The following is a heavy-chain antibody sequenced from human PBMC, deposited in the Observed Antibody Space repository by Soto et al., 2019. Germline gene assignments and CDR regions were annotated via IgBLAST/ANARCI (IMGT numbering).Heavy chain of an antibody. CDR1: GFTFSGYG. V-gene: IGHV3-30*03. D-gene: IGHD6-6*01. J-gene: IGHJ6*02. CDR2: ISFAGRNK. Sequence: PGGSLRLSCTASGFTFSGYGMHWVRQAPGKGLEWVAVISFAGRNKYYGDSVKGRFTISRDDSNNTLFLQMDSLRVDDTAVYYCRRWDASSSRTGMDASGQGTRVTVSS. CDR3: RRWDASSSRTGMDA.